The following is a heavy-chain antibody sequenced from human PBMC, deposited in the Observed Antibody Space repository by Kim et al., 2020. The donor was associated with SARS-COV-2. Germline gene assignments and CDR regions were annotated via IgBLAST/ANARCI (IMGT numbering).Heavy chain of an antibody. V-gene: IGHV3-23*01. Sequence: GRFTIARDNSKNTLYLQMNSLRAKDTAVYYCAKTLDIVATGWYYYYGMDVWGQGTTVTVSS. CDR3: AKTLDIVATGWYYYYGMDV. D-gene: IGHD5-12*01. J-gene: IGHJ6*02.